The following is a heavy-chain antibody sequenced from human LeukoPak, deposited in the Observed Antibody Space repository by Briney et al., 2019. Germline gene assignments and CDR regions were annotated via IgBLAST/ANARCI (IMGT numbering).Heavy chain of an antibody. CDR2: INSDGSST. CDR3: ARDKIVGATKLDY. Sequence: GGSLRVSCAASGFTFSSYWMHWVRQAPGKGLVWVSRINSDGSSTSYADSVKGRFTISRDNAKNSLYLQMNSLRAEDTAVYYCARDKIVGATKLDYWGQGTLVTVSS. D-gene: IGHD1-26*01. CDR1: GFTFSSYW. J-gene: IGHJ4*02. V-gene: IGHV3-74*01.